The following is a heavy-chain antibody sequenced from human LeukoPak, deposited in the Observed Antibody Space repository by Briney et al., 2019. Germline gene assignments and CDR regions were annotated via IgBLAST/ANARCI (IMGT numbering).Heavy chain of an antibody. D-gene: IGHD5-18*01. CDR1: GGTFSSDA. V-gene: IGHV1-69*13. CDR2: IIPIFGTA. CDR3: AMAKLGDVDTAMVSDY. Sequence: GASVKVSCRASGGTFSSDAISWVRQAPGQGLEWMGGIIPIFGTANYAQKFQGRVTITADESTSTAYMELSSLRSEDTAVYYCAMAKLGDVDTAMVSDYWGQGTLVTVSS. J-gene: IGHJ4*02.